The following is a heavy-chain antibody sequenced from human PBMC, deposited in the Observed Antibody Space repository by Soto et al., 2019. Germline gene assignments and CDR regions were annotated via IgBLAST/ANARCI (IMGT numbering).Heavy chain of an antibody. CDR1: GGSISSGDYY. CDR3: ARSPGIGVAYTYFDY. V-gene: IGHV4-30-4*01. J-gene: IGHJ4*02. CDR2: IYYSGST. Sequence: PSETLSLTCTVSGGSISSGDYYWSWVRQPPGKGLEWIGNIYYSGSTYYNPSLKSRVTISVDTSKNQFSLKLSSVTAADTAVYYCARSPGIGVAYTYFDYWGQGTLVTVSS. D-gene: IGHD3-10*01.